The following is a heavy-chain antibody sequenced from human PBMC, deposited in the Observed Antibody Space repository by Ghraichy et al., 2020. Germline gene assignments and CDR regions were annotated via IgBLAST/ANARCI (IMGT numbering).Heavy chain of an antibody. CDR2: ISYDGSNK. CDR1: GFTFSSYG. V-gene: IGHV3-30*18. D-gene: IGHD2-15*01. CDR3: AKDFRVAPSYYYYYYGMDV. J-gene: IGHJ6*02. Sequence: GGSLRLSCAASGFTFSSYGMHWVRQAPGKGLEWVAVISYDGSNKYYADSVKGRFTISRDNSKNTLYLQMNSLRAEDTAVYYCAKDFRVAPSYYYYYYGMDVWGQGTTVTVSS.